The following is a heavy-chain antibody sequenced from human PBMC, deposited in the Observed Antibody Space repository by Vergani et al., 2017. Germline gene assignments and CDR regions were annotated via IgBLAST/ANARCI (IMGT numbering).Heavy chain of an antibody. CDR1: GGTFSSYT. Sequence: QVQLVQSGAEVKKPGSSVKVSCKASGGTFSSYTISWVRQAPGQGLEWMGRIIPILGIANYAQKFQGRVTITADKSTSTAYMELSSLRSEDTAVYYCARGGYCSGGSCYSGQHYYGMDVWGQGP. CDR2: IIPILGIA. V-gene: IGHV1-69*02. CDR3: ARGGYCSGGSCYSGQHYYGMDV. D-gene: IGHD2-15*01. J-gene: IGHJ6*02.